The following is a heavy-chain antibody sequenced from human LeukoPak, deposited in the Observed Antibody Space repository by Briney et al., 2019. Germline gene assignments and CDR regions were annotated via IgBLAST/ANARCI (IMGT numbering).Heavy chain of an antibody. J-gene: IGHJ4*02. CDR2: IFNSGST. CDR3: ARVYYDSSGYFTSEYYFDY. Sequence: SSETLSLTCAVYGGSFSGYYWSWIRQPPGKGLEWIGTIFNSGSTHYNPSLRSRDTILVDTSKNQFSLKLSSVTAADTAVYYCARVYYDSSGYFTSEYYFDYWGQGTLVTVSS. V-gene: IGHV4-34*12. D-gene: IGHD3-22*01. CDR1: GGSFSGYY.